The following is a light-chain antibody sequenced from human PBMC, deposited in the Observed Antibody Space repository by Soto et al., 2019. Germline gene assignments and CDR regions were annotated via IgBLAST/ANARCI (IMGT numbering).Light chain of an antibody. J-gene: IGKJ1*01. CDR1: QSVSNSY. CDR3: QQYGGSLRT. V-gene: IGKV3-20*01. Sequence: EIVLTQSPGTLSLSPGERATLSCRASQSVSNSYLAWYQHKPGQAPRLLIYGASSRATGIPDRFSGSGSGTDFTLTISRLEPEDFAVYYCQQYGGSLRTFGQGTKVDIK. CDR2: GAS.